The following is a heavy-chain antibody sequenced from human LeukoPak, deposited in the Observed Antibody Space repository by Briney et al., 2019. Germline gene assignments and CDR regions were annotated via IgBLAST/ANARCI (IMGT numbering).Heavy chain of an antibody. J-gene: IGHJ4*02. CDR1: SGSISSSSYY. V-gene: IGHV4-39*07. CDR3: ARGGKAARLDY. D-gene: IGHD6-6*01. CDR2: IYYTGST. Sequence: SETLSLTCSVSSGSISSSSYYWGWIRQPPGRGLEWIGNIYYTGSTYYNPSLKSRVTISVDTSKNQFSLKLSSVTAADTAVYYCARGGKAARLDYWGQGTLVTVSS.